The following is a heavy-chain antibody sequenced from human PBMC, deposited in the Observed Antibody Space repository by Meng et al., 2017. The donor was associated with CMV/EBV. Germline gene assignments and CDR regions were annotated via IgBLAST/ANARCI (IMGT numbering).Heavy chain of an antibody. J-gene: IGHJ6*02. CDR2: ITPIFGTA. Sequence: SVKVSCKASGGTFSSYTISWVRQAPGQGLEWMGGITPIFGTANYAQKFQGRVTITTDESTSTAYMELSSLRSEDTAVYYCAVPDTNSSTPNYYYYGMDVWGQGTTVTVSS. CDR1: GGTFSSYT. D-gene: IGHD6-13*01. CDR3: AVPDTNSSTPNYYYYGMDV. V-gene: IGHV1-69*05.